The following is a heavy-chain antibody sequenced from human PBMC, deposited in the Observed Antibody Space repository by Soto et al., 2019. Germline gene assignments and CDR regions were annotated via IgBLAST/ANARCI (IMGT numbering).Heavy chain of an antibody. CDR1: VDSVSSNTAS. V-gene: IGHV6-1*01. J-gene: IGHJ5*02. Sequence: SQTLSLTCAISVDSVSSNTASWNWIRQSPSRGLEWLGRTYFRSKWYNDYAVSVKSRIIITPDTSNNQFSLQLNSVTPEDTAVYFCAKGDNLGPKTGYAFDPWGQGVMVTVSS. CDR2: TYFRSKWYN. D-gene: IGHD5-12*01. CDR3: AKGDNLGPKTGYAFDP.